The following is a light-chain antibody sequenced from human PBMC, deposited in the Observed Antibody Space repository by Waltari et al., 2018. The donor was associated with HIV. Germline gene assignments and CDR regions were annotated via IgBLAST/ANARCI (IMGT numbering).Light chain of an antibody. V-gene: IGLV2-14*01. CDR3: SSSTNSSPVV. CDR1: SSYVAGYNS. Sequence: QSALTQPASVSGSPGQSITISCPGTSSYVAGYNSVSWYQHHPGEAPRLMTYEGSNRPSGSSNRFSGYKSANTASLTISGLQAEDEADYFCSSSTNSSPVVFGGGTKLTVL. CDR2: EGS. J-gene: IGLJ3*02.